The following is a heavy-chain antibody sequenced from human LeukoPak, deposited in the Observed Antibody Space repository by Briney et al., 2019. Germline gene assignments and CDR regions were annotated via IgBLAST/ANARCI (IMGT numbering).Heavy chain of an antibody. CDR3: ARWGNDYSQFDS. CDR2: VSGSGDNT. J-gene: IGHJ4*02. Sequence: GGSLRLSCAASGFTFSNYAMTWVRQAPGKGLEWVSVVSGSGDNTNYADSVKGRFTISRDNSKNTLFLQMNSLRTEDTAVYFCARWGNDYSQFDSWGQGTLVTVS. CDR1: GFTFSNYA. V-gene: IGHV3-23*01. D-gene: IGHD4-11*01.